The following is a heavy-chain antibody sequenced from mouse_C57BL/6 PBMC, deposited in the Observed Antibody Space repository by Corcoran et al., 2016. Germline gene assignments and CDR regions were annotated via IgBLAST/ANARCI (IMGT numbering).Heavy chain of an antibody. J-gene: IGHJ4*01. CDR1: GYTFTDYY. V-gene: IGHV1-26*01. CDR3: ARDVTDAMDY. Sequence: EVQLQQSGPELVKPGASVKISCKASGYTFTDYYMNWVKQSHGKSLEWIGDINPNNGGTSYNQKFKGRATLTVDKSSSTAYMELRSLTSEDSAVYYCARDVTDAMDYWGQGTSVTVSS. D-gene: IGHD2-13*01. CDR2: INPNNGGT.